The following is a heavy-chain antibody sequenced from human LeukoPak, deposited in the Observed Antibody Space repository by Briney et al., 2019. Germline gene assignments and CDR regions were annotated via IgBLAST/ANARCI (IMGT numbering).Heavy chain of an antibody. CDR3: ARDTYGSGSYTWIY. CDR2: IYTSGST. D-gene: IGHD3-10*01. Sequence: KPSETLSLTCTVSGGSISSYYWSWIRQPAGKGLEWIGRIYTSGSTNYNPSLKSRVTMSVDMSKNQFSLKLSSVTAADTAVYYCARDTYGSGSYTWIYWGQGTLVTVS. CDR1: GGSISSYY. J-gene: IGHJ4*02. V-gene: IGHV4-4*07.